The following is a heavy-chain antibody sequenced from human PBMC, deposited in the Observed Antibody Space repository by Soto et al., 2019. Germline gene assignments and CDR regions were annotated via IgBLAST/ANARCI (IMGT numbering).Heavy chain of an antibody. CDR1: GYTFTTHY. D-gene: IGHD2-15*01. V-gene: IGHV1-8*02. J-gene: IGHJ6*02. Sequence: ASVKVSCKASGYTFTTHYIQWVRQAPGQGLEWMGWMNPNSGNTGYAQKFQGRVTMTRNTSISTAYMELSSLRSEDTAVYYCARGSGRHYSYGMDVWGQGATVTVSS. CDR3: ARGSGRHYSYGMDV. CDR2: MNPNSGNT.